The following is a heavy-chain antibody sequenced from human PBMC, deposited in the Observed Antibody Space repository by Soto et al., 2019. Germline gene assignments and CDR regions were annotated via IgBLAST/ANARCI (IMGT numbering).Heavy chain of an antibody. J-gene: IGHJ5*02. Sequence: VKVSCKASGYTFTSYDINWVRQATGQGLEWMGWMNPNSGNTGYAQKFQGRVTMTRNTSISTAYMELSSLRSEDTAVYYCARVAYYYDSSGYYHPWFDPWGQGTLVTVSS. V-gene: IGHV1-8*01. D-gene: IGHD3-22*01. CDR3: ARVAYYYDSSGYYHPWFDP. CDR1: GYTFTSYD. CDR2: MNPNSGNT.